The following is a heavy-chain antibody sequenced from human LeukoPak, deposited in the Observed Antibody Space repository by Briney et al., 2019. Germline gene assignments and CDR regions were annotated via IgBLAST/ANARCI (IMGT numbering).Heavy chain of an antibody. V-gene: IGHV4-39*01. J-gene: IGHJ4*02. D-gene: IGHD6-19*01. CDR3: ARKQWLVHYYFDY. CDR2: IYYSGST. Sequence: SETLSLTCTVSGGSISSSSYYWGWIRQPPGKGLEWIGSIYYSGSTFYNPSLKSRVTISVDTSKNQFSLKLSSVTAADTAVYYCARKQWLVHYYFDYWGQGTLVTVSS. CDR1: GGSISSSSYY.